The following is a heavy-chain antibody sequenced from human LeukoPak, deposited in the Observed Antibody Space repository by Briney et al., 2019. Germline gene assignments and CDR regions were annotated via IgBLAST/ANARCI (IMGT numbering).Heavy chain of an antibody. CDR2: ISYDGSNK. D-gene: IGHD2-2*01. Sequence: PGGSLRLSCAASGFTFSSYAMHWVRQAPGKGLEWVAVISYDGSNKYYADSVKGRFTISRDNAKNSLYLQMNSLRAEDTAVYYCARDLSTLVVPAAMPRGVWGQGTTVTVSS. CDR3: ARDLSTLVVPAAMPRGV. CDR1: GFTFSSYA. J-gene: IGHJ6*02. V-gene: IGHV3-30-3*01.